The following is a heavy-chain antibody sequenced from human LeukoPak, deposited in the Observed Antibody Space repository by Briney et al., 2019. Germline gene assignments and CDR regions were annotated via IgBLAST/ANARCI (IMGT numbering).Heavy chain of an antibody. CDR2: ISSNGDST. D-gene: IGHD5-18*01. Sequence: GGSLRLSCAASGFTFSNYAMHWVRQAPGKGLEYVSAISSNGDSTSYSNSVKGRFTISRDNSKNTLYLQMNSLRAEDTAVYYCAKSVDTAMPEFDYWGQGTLVTVSS. CDR3: AKSVDTAMPEFDY. J-gene: IGHJ4*02. V-gene: IGHV3-64*01. CDR1: GFTFSNYA.